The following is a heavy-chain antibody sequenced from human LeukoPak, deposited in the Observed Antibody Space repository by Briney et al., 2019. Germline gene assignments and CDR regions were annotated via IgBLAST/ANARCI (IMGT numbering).Heavy chain of an antibody. V-gene: IGHV3-21*01. CDR3: ARGGYSSSWYPPPWFDP. Sequence: PGGSLRLSCAASGFTFSSYSMNWVRQAPGKGLEWVSSISSSSSYIYYADSVNDRFTISRDNAKNSLYLQMNSLRAEDTAVYYCARGGYSSSWYPPPWFDPWGQGTLVTVSS. J-gene: IGHJ5*02. CDR1: GFTFSSYS. D-gene: IGHD6-13*01. CDR2: ISSSSSYI.